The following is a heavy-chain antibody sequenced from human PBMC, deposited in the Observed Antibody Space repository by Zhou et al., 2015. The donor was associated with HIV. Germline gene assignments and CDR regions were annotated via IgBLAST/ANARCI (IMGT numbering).Heavy chain of an antibody. J-gene: IGHJ2*01. CDR3: ARDTTPTFRGWYFDL. CDR1: TFIFNNYA. V-gene: IGHV3-23*04. D-gene: IGHD3-16*01. CDR2: LSGSGGRF. Sequence: EVQLVESGGGLVKPGGVPETLLCGTQTFIFNNYAINWVRLAPGKGLEWVSSLSGSGGRFFYADSVKGRFTISRDNAKNTLFLQMNSLRAEDSAVYYCARDTTPTFRGWYFDLWGRGTLVTVSS.